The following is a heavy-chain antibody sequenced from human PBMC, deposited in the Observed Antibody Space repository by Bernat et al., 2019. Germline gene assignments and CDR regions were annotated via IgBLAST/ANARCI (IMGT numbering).Heavy chain of an antibody. CDR1: GFTFSSYG. V-gene: IGHV3-30*18. CDR3: AKSYGFGEPSFGMDV. CDR2: ISYDGSNK. D-gene: IGHD3-10*01. Sequence: QVQLVESGGGVVQPGRSLRLSCAASGFTFSSYGMHWVRQAPGKGLEWVAGISYDGSNKYYADSVKGRFTISRDNSKNTLYLQMNSLRAEDTAVYYCAKSYGFGEPSFGMDVWGQGTTVTVSS. J-gene: IGHJ6*02.